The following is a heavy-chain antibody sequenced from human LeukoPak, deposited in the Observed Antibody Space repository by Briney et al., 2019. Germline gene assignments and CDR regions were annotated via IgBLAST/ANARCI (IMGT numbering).Heavy chain of an antibody. D-gene: IGHD3-22*01. CDR3: ARDGLPGRYYYDSSGHYYEPPTNFDY. J-gene: IGHJ4*02. CDR2: INTNTGKP. Sequence: ASVKVSCKASGYTFTSYAMNAVGQAPGQRREWMGWINTNTGKPTYVWGVTGRFVFSLDTSVSTAYLQISSLEAEDTAVYYCARDGLPGRYYYDSSGHYYEPPTNFDYWGQGTLVTVSS. CDR1: GYTFTSYA. V-gene: IGHV7-4-1*02.